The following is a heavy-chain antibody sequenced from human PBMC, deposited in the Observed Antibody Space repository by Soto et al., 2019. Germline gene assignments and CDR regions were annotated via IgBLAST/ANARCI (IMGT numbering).Heavy chain of an antibody. CDR2: ISAYNGNT. CDR1: GYTFTSYG. V-gene: IGHV1-18*01. CDR3: ARCFTADRHYYYGMDV. Sequence: QVQLVQSGAEVKKPGASVKVSCKASGYTFTSYGISWVRQAPGQGLEWMGWISAYNGNTNYAQELQGRVTMTTDTSTRTAYMALRSVRSDAKAVSYCARCFTADRHYYYGMDVWSQGTTFTV. D-gene: IGHD2-15*01. J-gene: IGHJ6*02.